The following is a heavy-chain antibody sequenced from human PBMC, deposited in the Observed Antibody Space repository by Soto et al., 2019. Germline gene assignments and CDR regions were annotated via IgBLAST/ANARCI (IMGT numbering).Heavy chain of an antibody. Sequence: EVQLVESGGGLIQPGGSLRLSCAASGFTVSTNYMNWVRQAPGKGLEWVSVIYSGGYTYYADSVKGRFTISRDDSNNSWYLQMNSLSADDTAVYYCARALQIAVAVPDYWGQGTLVIVSS. CDR2: IYSGGYT. V-gene: IGHV3-53*01. CDR1: GFTVSTNY. D-gene: IGHD6-13*01. J-gene: IGHJ4*02. CDR3: ARALQIAVAVPDY.